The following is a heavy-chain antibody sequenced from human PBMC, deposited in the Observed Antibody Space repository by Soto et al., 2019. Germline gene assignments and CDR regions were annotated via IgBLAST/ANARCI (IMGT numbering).Heavy chain of an antibody. CDR3: AKVMPPHRIAVAGTVDY. Sequence: QVQLVESGGGVVQPGRSLRLSCAASGFTFSSYGMHWVRQAPGKGLEWVAVISYDGSNKYYADSVKGRFTISRDNSKNTLYLQMNSLRAEDTAVYYCAKVMPPHRIAVAGTVDYWGQGTLVTVSS. J-gene: IGHJ4*02. V-gene: IGHV3-30*18. D-gene: IGHD6-19*01. CDR2: ISYDGSNK. CDR1: GFTFSSYG.